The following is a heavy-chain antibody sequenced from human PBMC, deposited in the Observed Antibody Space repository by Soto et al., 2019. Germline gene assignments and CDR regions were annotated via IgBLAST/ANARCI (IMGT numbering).Heavy chain of an antibody. Sequence: QVQLQESGPGLVKPSETLSLTCIVSGGSVSNDAYYWSWIRQPPGKGLEWIGYIYHSGSTYYNPSLKSRVTISADTSANQFSLKVSSVTAADTAVYYCARPGIGWEFPFDYWGQGTLVNVSS. CDR2: IYHSGST. CDR3: ARPGIGWEFPFDY. D-gene: IGHD1-26*01. J-gene: IGHJ4*02. CDR1: GGSVSNDAYY. V-gene: IGHV4-61*08.